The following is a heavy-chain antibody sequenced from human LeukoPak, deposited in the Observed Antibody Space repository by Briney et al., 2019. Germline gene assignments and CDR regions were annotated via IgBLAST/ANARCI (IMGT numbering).Heavy chain of an antibody. CDR2: ISYDGSNK. J-gene: IGHJ4*02. CDR3: ASGRSIAARFDY. Sequence: PGGSLRLSCAAPGFTFSNYAMIWVRQAPGKGLEWVAVISYDGSNKYYADSVKGRFTISRDNSKNTLYLQMNSLRAEDTAVYYCASGRSIAARFDYWGQGTLVTVSS. V-gene: IGHV3-30*04. CDR1: GFTFSNYA. D-gene: IGHD6-6*01.